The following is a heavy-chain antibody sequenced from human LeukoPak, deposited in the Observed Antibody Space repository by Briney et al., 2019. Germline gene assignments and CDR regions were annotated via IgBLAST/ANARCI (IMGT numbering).Heavy chain of an antibody. CDR2: IFHTGHT. Sequence: SETLSLTCTVSGYPITAGYYWGWIRQAPGKGLEWLGSIFHTGHTYDNPSLKSPVTLSVDTSKNQFSLKLTSVTAADTAVYYCARERKDIQLWPKERYYYYMDVWGEGTTVTVSS. J-gene: IGHJ6*03. CDR1: GYPITAGYY. V-gene: IGHV4-38-2*02. D-gene: IGHD5-18*01. CDR3: ARERKDIQLWPKERYYYYMDV.